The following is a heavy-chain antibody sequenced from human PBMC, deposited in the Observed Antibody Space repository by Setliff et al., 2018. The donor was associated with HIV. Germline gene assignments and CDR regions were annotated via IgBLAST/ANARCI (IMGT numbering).Heavy chain of an antibody. V-gene: IGHV4-39*07. CDR2: IYYSGST. CDR1: GGSISSSSYY. Sequence: SETLSLTCTVSGGSISSSSYYWGWIRQPPGKGLEWIGSIYYSGSTYYNPSLKSRVTISVDTSKNQFSLKLSSVTAADTAIYYCASTGYSSGWSFDYWGQGTLVTVSS. CDR3: ASTGYSSGWSFDY. D-gene: IGHD6-19*01. J-gene: IGHJ4*02.